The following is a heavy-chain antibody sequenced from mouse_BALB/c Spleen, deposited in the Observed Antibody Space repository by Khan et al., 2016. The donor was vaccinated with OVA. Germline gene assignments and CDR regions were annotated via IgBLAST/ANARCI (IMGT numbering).Heavy chain of an antibody. Sequence: EVQLVESGLGLVKPSQSLSLTCTVTGYSITSDYAWNWIRQFPGNKLEWMGYISYSGSTSYNPSLKSRISITRDTSKNQFFLQLNSVTTEDTATYYCARWGNSYFDYWGQGTTLTVSS. CDR3: ARWGNSYFDY. V-gene: IGHV3-2*02. CDR2: ISYSGST. J-gene: IGHJ2*01. CDR1: GYSITSDYA.